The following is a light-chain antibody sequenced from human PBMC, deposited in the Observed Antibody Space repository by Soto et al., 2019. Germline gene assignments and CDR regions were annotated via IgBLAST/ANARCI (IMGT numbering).Light chain of an antibody. CDR1: QDISNS. Sequence: DIQMTQSPSAMSASVGDRVTITCRASQDISNSLAWFQQKAGEVPKRLIYTASSLQRGVPPRFSGSGSGTEFTLTISGLQAVDFVTYYCLQHSTFPFTFGRGTKLEIK. J-gene: IGKJ2*01. CDR3: LQHSTFPFT. V-gene: IGKV1-17*03. CDR2: TAS.